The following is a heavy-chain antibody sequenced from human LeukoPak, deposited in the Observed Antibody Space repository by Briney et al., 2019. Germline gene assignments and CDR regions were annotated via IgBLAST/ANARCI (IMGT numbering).Heavy chain of an antibody. V-gene: IGHV3-23*01. CDR3: AKDRPNFHENSGHYYRRDGDS. D-gene: IGHD3-22*01. CDR2: MCGTAGCT. Sequence: GGSLTLSCQASGFTFYMYAMSWVRQAPGKGLEWVASMCGTAGCTFYPDSVKGRFTISRDNSKNVLYLRMNSLTAEDTARYYCAKDRPNFHENSGHYYRRDGDSWGQGTLVTVSS. CDR1: GFTFYMYA. J-gene: IGHJ5*01.